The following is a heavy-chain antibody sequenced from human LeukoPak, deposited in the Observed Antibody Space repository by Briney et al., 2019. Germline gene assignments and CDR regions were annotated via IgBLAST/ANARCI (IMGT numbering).Heavy chain of an antibody. D-gene: IGHD2-2*01. V-gene: IGHV3-66*03. Sequence: GGSLRLSCAASGFTVSGNYMSWVRQAPGKGLEWVSLILGSGDTRYADSVKGRFTISRDNSKNTLYLQMNSLRAEDTAVYYCARDWVTQLLQPVWFDPWGQGALVTVSS. CDR1: GFTVSGNY. CDR3: ARDWVTQLLQPVWFDP. J-gene: IGHJ5*02. CDR2: ILGSGDT.